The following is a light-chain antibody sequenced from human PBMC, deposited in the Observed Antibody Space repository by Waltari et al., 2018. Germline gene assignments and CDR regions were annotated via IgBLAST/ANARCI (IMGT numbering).Light chain of an antibody. CDR2: IAS. CDR1: QSIPSNY. J-gene: IGKJ3*01. Sequence: IVLTQSPGTLSLSPGERATLSCSASQSIPSNYLAWYQQRPGRAPRLLIYIASSRATGIPDRFSGSGSGTDFTLTISRLEPEDFAVYYCQQSGGSPFTFGPGTTVDI. V-gene: IGKV3-20*01. CDR3: QQSGGSPFT.